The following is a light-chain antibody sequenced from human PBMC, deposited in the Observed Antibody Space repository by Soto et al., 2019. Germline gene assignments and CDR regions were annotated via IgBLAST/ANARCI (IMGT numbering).Light chain of an antibody. V-gene: IGKV3-20*01. CDR2: GAS. CDR3: QQYGSSPWT. CDR1: QSVSSSY. Sequence: EIVLTQSPGTLSLSPGERATLSCRASQSVSSSYLAWYQQKPGQAPRPLIYGASSRAIGIPDRFSGSGSGTDFTLTISRLEPEDFVVYYCQQYGSSPWTFGQGTKVEI. J-gene: IGKJ1*01.